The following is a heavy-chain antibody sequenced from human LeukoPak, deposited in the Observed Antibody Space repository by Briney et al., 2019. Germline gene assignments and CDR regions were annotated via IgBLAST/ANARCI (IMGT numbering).Heavy chain of an antibody. CDR2: INHSGST. Sequence: SETLSLTCAVYGGSFSGYYWSWIRQPPGKGLEWIGEINHSGSTNYNPSLKSRVTISVDTSKNQFSLMLGSVTAADTAVFYCARQRGGYVDYWGQGTLVTVSS. V-gene: IGHV4-34*01. CDR1: GGSFSGYY. J-gene: IGHJ4*02. CDR3: ARQRGGYVDY. D-gene: IGHD2-15*01.